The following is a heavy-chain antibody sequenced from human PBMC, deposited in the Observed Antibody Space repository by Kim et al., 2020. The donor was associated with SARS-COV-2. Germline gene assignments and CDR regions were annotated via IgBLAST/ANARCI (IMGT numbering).Heavy chain of an antibody. J-gene: IGHJ6*02. CDR3: ARGIAAHYYYYGMDV. CDR1: GGTFSSYA. V-gene: IGHV1-69*13. CDR2: IIPIFGTA. Sequence: SVKVSCKASGGTFSSYAISWVRQAPGQGLEWMGGIIPIFGTANYAQKFQGRVTITADESTSTAYMELSSLRSEDTAVYYCARGIAAHYYYYGMDVWGQGTTVTVSS. D-gene: IGHD6-6*01.